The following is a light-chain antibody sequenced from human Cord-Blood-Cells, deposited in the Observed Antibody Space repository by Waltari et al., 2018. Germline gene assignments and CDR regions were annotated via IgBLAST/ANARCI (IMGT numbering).Light chain of an antibody. CDR2: AAS. CDR3: QQSYSTPPWT. V-gene: IGKV1-39*01. CDR1: QSISSY. Sequence: DIQMTQSPSSLSASVGDRVTITCRASQSISSYLNWYQQKPVKAPKLLIYAASSLQSGVQSRFSGSGSGTDFTLTISSLQPEDFATYYCQQSYSTPPWTFGQGTKVEIK. J-gene: IGKJ1*01.